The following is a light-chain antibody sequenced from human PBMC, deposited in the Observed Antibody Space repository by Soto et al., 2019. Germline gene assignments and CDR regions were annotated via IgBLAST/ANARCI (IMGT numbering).Light chain of an antibody. Sequence: QSVLTQPASVPGSPGQSITISCTGASSDVGGYNYVSWYQQHPGKAPKLLIYEVTNRPSGVSNRFSGSKSGNTASLTISGLRAEDEADYYCSSYTTSTTPYVFGTGTKVTVL. CDR2: EVT. CDR3: SSYTTSTTPYV. CDR1: SSDVGGYNY. V-gene: IGLV2-14*01. J-gene: IGLJ1*01.